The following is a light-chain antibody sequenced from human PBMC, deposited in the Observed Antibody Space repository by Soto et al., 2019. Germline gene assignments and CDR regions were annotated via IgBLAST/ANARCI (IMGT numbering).Light chain of an antibody. CDR1: QDISHY. V-gene: IGKV1-33*01. Sequence: DIQMTQSPSSLSASVGDRVTITCQASQDISHYLNWYQQQPRKAPKLLIYDASNLESGVPSRFSGSGSGTDFPFTISSLQPGDVATYYCQQYDYLPLTFGGGTKVEIK. CDR2: DAS. J-gene: IGKJ4*01. CDR3: QQYDYLPLT.